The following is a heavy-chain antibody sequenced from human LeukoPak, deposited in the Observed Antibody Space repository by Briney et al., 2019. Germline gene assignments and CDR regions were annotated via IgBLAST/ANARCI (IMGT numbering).Heavy chain of an antibody. D-gene: IGHD3-10*01. V-gene: IGHV4-34*01. CDR3: ARERPPYYYGSGSYRAFDI. CDR1: GGSFSGYY. CDR2: INHSGST. J-gene: IGHJ3*02. Sequence: PSETLSLTCAVYGGSFSGYYWSWIRQPPGKGLEWIGEINHSGSTNYNPSLKSRVTISADTSKNQFSLKLSSVTAADTAVYYCARERPPYYYGSGSYRAFDIWGQGTMVTVSS.